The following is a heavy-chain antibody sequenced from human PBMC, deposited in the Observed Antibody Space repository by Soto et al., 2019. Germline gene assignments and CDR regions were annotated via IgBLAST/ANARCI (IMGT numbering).Heavy chain of an antibody. CDR3: RGVYDSSGVYFHH. J-gene: IGHJ1*01. CDR2: ISYSGVSA. V-gene: IGHV3-23*01. CDR1: GFIFSNHA. D-gene: IGHD3-22*01. Sequence: GGSLRLSCEASGFIFSNHAMSWVRQAPGRGLEWVSIISYSGVSAYYADSVKGQFTISRDNSKNTLFLQMNSLRAEDTAVYYCRGVYDSSGVYFHHWGQGTLVTVSS.